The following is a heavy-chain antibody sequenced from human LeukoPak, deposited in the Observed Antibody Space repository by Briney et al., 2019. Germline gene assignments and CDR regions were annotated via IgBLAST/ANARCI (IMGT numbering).Heavy chain of an antibody. CDR2: IYSGGST. D-gene: IGHD2-8*01. Sequence: GGSLRLSCAASGFTVSSNYMSWVRQAPGKGLEWVSVIYSGGSTYYADSVKGRFTISRDNSKNTPYLQKNSLRAEDTAVYYCARALYTAGDYWGQGTLVTVSS. J-gene: IGHJ4*02. V-gene: IGHV3-53*01. CDR3: ARALYTAGDY. CDR1: GFTVSSNY.